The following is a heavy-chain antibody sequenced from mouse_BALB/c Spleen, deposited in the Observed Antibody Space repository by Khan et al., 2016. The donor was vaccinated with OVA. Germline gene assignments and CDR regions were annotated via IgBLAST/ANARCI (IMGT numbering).Heavy chain of an antibody. CDR2: INSNGGST. J-gene: IGHJ2*01. V-gene: IGHV5-6-3*01. CDR1: GFTFSSYG. Sequence: EVQLQESGGGLVQPGGSLKLSCAASGFTFSSYGMSWVRQTPDKRLELVATINSNGGSTYYPDSVKGRFTISRDNATNTLYLQMSSLKSEYTAMYYCARMARTINWGQGTTLTVSS. CDR3: ARMARTIN.